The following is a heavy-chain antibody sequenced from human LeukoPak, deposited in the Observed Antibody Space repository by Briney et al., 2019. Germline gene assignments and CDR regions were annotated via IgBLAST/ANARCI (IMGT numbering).Heavy chain of an antibody. V-gene: IGHV3-73*01. J-gene: IGHJ5*01. CDR3: ARGESSYCSGGCYFAS. CDR2: IRSKANSYAT. Sequence: GGSLRLSCAASGFTFSGSAMHWVRQASGKGLEWVGRIRSKANSYATAYAASVKGRFTISRDDSKNTAYLQMNSLKTEDTAVYYCARGESSYCSGGCYFASWGQGTLVTVSS. D-gene: IGHD2-21*02. CDR1: GFTFSGSA.